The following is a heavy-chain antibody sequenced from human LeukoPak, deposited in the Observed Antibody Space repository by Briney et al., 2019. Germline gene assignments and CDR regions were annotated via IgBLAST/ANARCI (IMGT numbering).Heavy chain of an antibody. V-gene: IGHV3-49*03. CDR2: IRSKAYGGTT. Sequence: GGSLRLSCTASGFTFGDYAMSWFRQAPGKGLEWVGFIRSKAYGGTTEYAASVKGRFTISRDDPKSIAYLQMNSLKTEDTAVYYRTRDPAHGYCSSTSCYSHYYYGMDVWGQGTTVTVSS. CDR3: TRDPAHGYCSSTSCYSHYYYGMDV. D-gene: IGHD2-2*01. CDR1: GFTFGDYA. J-gene: IGHJ6*02.